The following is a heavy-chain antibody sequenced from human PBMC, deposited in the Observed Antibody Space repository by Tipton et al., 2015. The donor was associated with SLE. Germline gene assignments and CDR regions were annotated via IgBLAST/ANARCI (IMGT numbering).Heavy chain of an antibody. CDR2: VWYDGSHR. J-gene: IGHJ4*02. D-gene: IGHD2-15*01. Sequence: SLRLSCAASGFTFSSYGIHWVRRAPGEGLEWLAVVWYDGSHRYYAESVKGRFTISRDNDKNILYLQMTSLRAEDTAAYFCAKAAQGWSILDYWGQGSPVTVSS. CDR3: AKAAQGWSILDY. V-gene: IGHV3-33*06. CDR1: GFTFSSYG.